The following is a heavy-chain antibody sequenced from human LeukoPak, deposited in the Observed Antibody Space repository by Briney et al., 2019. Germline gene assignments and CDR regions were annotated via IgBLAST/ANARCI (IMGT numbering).Heavy chain of an antibody. CDR2: IYPGDSDT. V-gene: IGHV5-51*01. D-gene: IGHD2-15*01. J-gene: IGHJ3*02. CDR3: ARHRAGGGVYAGDAFDI. Sequence: KTGESLKISCKGSGYSFTSYWIGWVRQMPGKGLEWMGIIYPGDSDTRYSPSFQGQVTISADKSISTTYLQWSSLKASDTAMYYCARHRAGGGVYAGDAFDIWGQGTMVTVSS. CDR1: GYSFTSYW.